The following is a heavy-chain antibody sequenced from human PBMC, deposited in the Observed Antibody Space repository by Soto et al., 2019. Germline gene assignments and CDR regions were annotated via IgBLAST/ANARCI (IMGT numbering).Heavy chain of an antibody. CDR3: ASRRNYYDSSGYLDY. CDR1: GGTFSSYA. Sequence: ASVKVSCKASGGTFSSYAISWVRQAPGQGLEWMGGIIPIFGTANYAQKFQGRVTITADESTSTAYMELSSLRSEDTAVYYCASRRNYYDSSGYLDYWGQGTLVTVSS. D-gene: IGHD3-22*01. CDR2: IIPIFGTA. J-gene: IGHJ4*02. V-gene: IGHV1-69*13.